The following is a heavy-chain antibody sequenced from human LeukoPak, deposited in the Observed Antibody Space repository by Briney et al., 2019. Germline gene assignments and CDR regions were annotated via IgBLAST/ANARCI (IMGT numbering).Heavy chain of an antibody. Sequence: GGSLRLSCVGSGFAFSSYHLSWVRQIPGKGLEWLSVVTANSDNIYYADSVKGRFTISRDNAKNTLNLQMNSLRAEDTAVYYCARDNGGVDYWGQGTLVTVSS. CDR2: VTANSDNI. D-gene: IGHD2-8*02. CDR3: ARDNGGVDY. J-gene: IGHJ4*02. V-gene: IGHV3-23*01. CDR1: GFAFSSYH.